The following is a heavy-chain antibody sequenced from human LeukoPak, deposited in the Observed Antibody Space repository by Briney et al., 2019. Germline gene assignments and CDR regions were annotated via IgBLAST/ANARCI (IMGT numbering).Heavy chain of an antibody. CDR3: ARTTAGYFDY. Sequence: SETLSLTCTVAGGSISSYYWSGIRQPPGRGLEWIGYIYYSGSTNYNPSLKSRVTISVDTSKNQFSLKLSSVTAADTAVYYCARTTAGYFDYWGQGTLVTVSS. CDR1: GGSISSYY. CDR2: IYYSGST. D-gene: IGHD1-26*01. J-gene: IGHJ4*02. V-gene: IGHV4-59*08.